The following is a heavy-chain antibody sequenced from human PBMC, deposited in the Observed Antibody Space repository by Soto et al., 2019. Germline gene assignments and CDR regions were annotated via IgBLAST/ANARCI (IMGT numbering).Heavy chain of an antibody. CDR3: AKSRYADSSGDYYDF. V-gene: IGHV3-23*01. D-gene: IGHD3-22*01. CDR1: GFTFSNYA. Sequence: GGSLRLSCAASGFTFSNYAMSWVRQAPGKGLEWVSGIGGRGTSSYYADFVKGRFAISRDNSYNTLFLQLHSLRAEDTAVYYCAKSRYADSSGDYYDFWGQGTRVTVSS. J-gene: IGHJ4*02. CDR2: IGGRGTSS.